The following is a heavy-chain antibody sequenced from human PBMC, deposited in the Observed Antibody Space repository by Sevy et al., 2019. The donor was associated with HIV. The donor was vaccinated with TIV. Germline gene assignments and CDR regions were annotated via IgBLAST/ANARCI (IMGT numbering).Heavy chain of an antibody. CDR3: ARAPSGSQGPGQYFHH. Sequence: ASVKVSCKASGYTFTYYHITWVRQAPGQGLEWMGWITPNNGHTNIAQRLQGRVTMTTDTSTGTAYLELRSLTSDDTAVYYCARAPSGSQGPGQYFHHWGQGTLVTVSS. CDR2: ITPNNGHT. D-gene: IGHD1-26*01. V-gene: IGHV1-18*01. CDR1: GYTFTYYH. J-gene: IGHJ1*01.